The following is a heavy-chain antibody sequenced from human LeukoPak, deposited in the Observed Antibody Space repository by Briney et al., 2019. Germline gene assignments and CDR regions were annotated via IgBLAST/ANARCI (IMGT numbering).Heavy chain of an antibody. Sequence: GASVKVSCKASGYTFTSYAMNWVRQAPGQGLEWMGWINTNTGNPTYAQGFTGRFVFSLDTSVSTAYLQISSLKAKDTAVYYCAAIAVAGSGTAGGYFQHWGQGTLVTVSS. CDR3: AAIAVAGSGTAGGYFQH. CDR1: GYTFTSYA. CDR2: INTNTGNP. V-gene: IGHV7-4-1*02. J-gene: IGHJ1*01. D-gene: IGHD6-19*01.